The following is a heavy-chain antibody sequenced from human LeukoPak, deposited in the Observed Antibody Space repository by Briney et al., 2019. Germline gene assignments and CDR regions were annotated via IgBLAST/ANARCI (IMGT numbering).Heavy chain of an antibody. D-gene: IGHD3-3*01. Sequence: SETLSLTCTVSGGSISSYYWSWIRQPPGKGLEWIGYFYYSGSTNYNPSLKSRVTISIGTSKNQFSLKLSSVTAADTAVYYCARAPKSRLVGVPKGPFDPWGQGTLVTVSS. CDR3: ARAPKSRLVGVPKGPFDP. CDR2: FYYSGST. V-gene: IGHV4-59*01. CDR1: GGSISSYY. J-gene: IGHJ5*02.